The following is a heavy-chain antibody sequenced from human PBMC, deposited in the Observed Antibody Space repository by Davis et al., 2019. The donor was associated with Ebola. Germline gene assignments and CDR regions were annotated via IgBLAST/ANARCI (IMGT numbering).Heavy chain of an antibody. V-gene: IGHV1-69*13. D-gene: IGHD1-14*01. J-gene: IGHJ4*02. CDR1: GGTFSSYA. CDR2: IIPIFGTA. Sequence: SVKVSCKASGGTFSSYAISWVRQAPGQGLEWMGGIIPIFGTANYAQKFQGRVTITADESTSTAYMELSSLRAEDTAVYYCAKDLNIRNHAAAYWGQGTLVTVSS. CDR3: AKDLNIRNHAAAY.